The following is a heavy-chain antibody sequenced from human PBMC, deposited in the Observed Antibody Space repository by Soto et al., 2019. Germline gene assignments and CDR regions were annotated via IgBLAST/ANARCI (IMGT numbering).Heavy chain of an antibody. V-gene: IGHV4-61*01. CDR3: ARGRALYARRLFPGMDV. J-gene: IGHJ6*02. CDR1: GGSVSSGSYY. D-gene: IGHD2-8*01. Sequence: PSETLSLTCTVSGGSVSSGSYYWSWIRQPPGKGLEWIGYIYYSGSTNYNPSLKSRVTISVDTSKNQFSLKLSSVTAADTAVYYCARGRALYARRLFPGMDVWGQGTTVTVSS. CDR2: IYYSGST.